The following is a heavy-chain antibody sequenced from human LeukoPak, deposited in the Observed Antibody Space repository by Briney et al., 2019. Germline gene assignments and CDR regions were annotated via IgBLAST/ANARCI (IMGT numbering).Heavy chain of an antibody. Sequence: PSETLSLTCTVSSDSMTSYYWSWIRQPAGKGLEWIGRIYTSGSTSYNPSLKSRVIMSADTSKNQFSLELSSVTAADTAVYYCARALRVGWNDGRLSYMDVWGKGTMVTVSS. CDR2: IYTSGST. CDR3: ARALRVGWNDGRLSYMDV. V-gene: IGHV4-4*07. CDR1: SDSMTSYY. D-gene: IGHD1-1*01. J-gene: IGHJ6*03.